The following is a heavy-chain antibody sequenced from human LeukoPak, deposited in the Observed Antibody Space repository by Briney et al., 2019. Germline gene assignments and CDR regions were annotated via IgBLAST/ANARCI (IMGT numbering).Heavy chain of an antibody. CDR3: AKDNQPLVYSSFDY. Sequence: AGGSLRLSCAASGFTFSSYAMSWVRQAPGKGLEWVSGVSGGGGGTYYADSVKGRFTISRDNSKNTLYLQMNTLRAEDTAVYYCAKDNQPLVYSSFDYWGQGTLVTVSS. CDR2: VSGGGGGT. J-gene: IGHJ4*02. CDR1: GFTFSSYA. D-gene: IGHD2-2*01. V-gene: IGHV3-23*01.